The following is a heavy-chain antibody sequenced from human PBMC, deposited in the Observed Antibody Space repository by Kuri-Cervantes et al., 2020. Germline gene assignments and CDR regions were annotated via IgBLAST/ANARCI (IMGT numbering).Heavy chain of an antibody. CDR3: ARDLTIFGVVPYYGMDV. CDR2: ISYDGSNK. CDR1: GFTFSSYA. Sequence: LSLTCAASGFTFSSYAMHWVRPAPGKGLEWVAVISYDGSNKYYADSVKGRFTISRDNSKNTLYLQMNSLRAEDTAVYYCARDLTIFGVVPYYGMDVWGQGTTVTVSS. V-gene: IGHV3-30-3*01. D-gene: IGHD3-3*01. J-gene: IGHJ6*02.